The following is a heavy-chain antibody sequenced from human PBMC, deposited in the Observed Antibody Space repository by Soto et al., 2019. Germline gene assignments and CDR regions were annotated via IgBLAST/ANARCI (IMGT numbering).Heavy chain of an antibody. Sequence: SETLSLTCSVSGGSISSGDHYWSWIRQPPGKGLEWIGYIYYSGSPYYNPSLKSRLTISVDTSKNQFSLKLSSVTAEDAAVYYCAKVGPYDSGSYMFRYNWFGPWGPGTLVTVSS. V-gene: IGHV4-30-4*01. CDR1: GGSISSGDHY. CDR2: IYYSGSP. D-gene: IGHD3-10*01. CDR3: AKVGPYDSGSYMFRYNWFGP. J-gene: IGHJ5*02.